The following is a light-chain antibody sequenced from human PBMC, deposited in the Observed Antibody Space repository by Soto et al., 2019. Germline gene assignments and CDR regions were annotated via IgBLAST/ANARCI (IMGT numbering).Light chain of an antibody. Sequence: QSALTQPTSVSGSPGQSITISCTGVSSDIGGYNHVSWYQQHPGNVPRLIIYDVDNRPLGISNRFSGSQSGNTASLSISGLQAEEEADYYGCAYTARTTLSWVFGGGTKLTVL. V-gene: IGLV2-14*03. CDR3: CAYTARTTLSWV. J-gene: IGLJ3*02. CDR2: DVD. CDR1: SSDIGGYNH.